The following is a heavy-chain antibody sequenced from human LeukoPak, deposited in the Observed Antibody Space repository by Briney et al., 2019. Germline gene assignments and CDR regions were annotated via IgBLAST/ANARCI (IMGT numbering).Heavy chain of an antibody. CDR2: IIPIFGTA. J-gene: IGHJ6*03. CDR1: GGTFSSYA. D-gene: IGHD2-2*01. V-gene: IGHV1-69*05. Sequence: SVKVSCKASGGTFSSYAISWVRQAPGQGLEWMGGIIPIFGTANYAQKFQGRVTITTDESTSTAYMELSSLRSEDTAVYYCARDIRVGCSSTSCYHYYMDVWGKGTTVTVSS. CDR3: ARDIRVGCSSTSCYHYYMDV.